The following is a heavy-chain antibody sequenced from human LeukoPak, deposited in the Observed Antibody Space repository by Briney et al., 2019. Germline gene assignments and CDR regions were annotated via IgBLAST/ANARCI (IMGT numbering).Heavy chain of an antibody. Sequence: ASVKVSCKASGYTFTGYYMHWVRQAPGQGLEWMGRINPNSGGTNYAQKFQGRVTMTRDTSISTAYMELSRVRSDDTAVYYCARDPPRTTTTIPFDYWGQGTLVTVSS. D-gene: IGHD1-26*01. V-gene: IGHV1-2*06. J-gene: IGHJ4*02. CDR1: GYTFTGYY. CDR3: ARDPPRTTTTIPFDY. CDR2: INPNSGGT.